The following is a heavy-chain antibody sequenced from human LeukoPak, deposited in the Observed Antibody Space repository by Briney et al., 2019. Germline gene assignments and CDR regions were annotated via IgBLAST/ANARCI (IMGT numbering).Heavy chain of an antibody. CDR2: IIPSFGSA. D-gene: IGHD3-16*01. CDR1: GGTFSSYA. J-gene: IGHJ5*02. Sequence: SVKVSCKASGGTFSSYAISWVRQAPGQGLDWMGGIIPSFGSASYAQKFQGRVTMTTDTSTSTVYMELSSLRSEDTAVYYCAREGETDMRTYNWFDPWGQGTLVTVSS. V-gene: IGHV1-69*05. CDR3: AREGETDMRTYNWFDP.